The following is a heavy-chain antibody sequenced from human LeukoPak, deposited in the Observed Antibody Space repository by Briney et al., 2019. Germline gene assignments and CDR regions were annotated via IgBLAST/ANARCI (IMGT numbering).Heavy chain of an antibody. J-gene: IGHJ6*03. CDR2: IYAGGST. Sequence: GGSLRLSCAASGFTVSSNYMSWVRQAPGKGLEWVSVIYAGGSTYYADSVKGRFTISRDNSKNTLFLQMNSLRAEDTAVYYCARGGWVSGSGSFSYYYYYYYMDVWGKGTTVTISS. V-gene: IGHV3-53*01. D-gene: IGHD3-10*01. CDR1: GFTVSSNY. CDR3: ARGGWVSGSGSFSYYYYYYYMDV.